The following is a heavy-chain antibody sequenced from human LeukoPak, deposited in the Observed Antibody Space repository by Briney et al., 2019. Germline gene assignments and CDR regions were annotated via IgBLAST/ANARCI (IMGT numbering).Heavy chain of an antibody. CDR1: GYTFTGYY. CDR2: INPNSGGT. V-gene: IGHV1-2*04. D-gene: IGHD3-9*01. J-gene: IGHJ4*02. Sequence: ASVKVSCKASGYTFTGYYMHWVRQAPGQGLEWMGWINPNSGGTNYAQKFQGWVTMTRDTSISTAYMELSRLRSDDTAVYYCARGDILTGYYPLDYWGQGTLVTVSS. CDR3: ARGDILTGYYPLDY.